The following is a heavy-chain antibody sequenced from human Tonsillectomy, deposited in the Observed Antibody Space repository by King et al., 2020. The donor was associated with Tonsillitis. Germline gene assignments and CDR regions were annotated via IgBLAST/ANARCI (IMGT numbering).Heavy chain of an antibody. J-gene: IGHJ2*01. D-gene: IGHD4-17*01. CDR3: VRGPKDYGDYCYFDL. CDR1: GYTFTSYY. CDR2: INPTGGST. Sequence: QLVQSGAEVKKPGASVKVSCKASGYTFTSYYIHWVRQAPGQGLEWMGIINPTGGSTTYAQKFQGRVTMTRDTSTSTVYMELSSLRSEDTAVYYCVRGPKDYGDYCYFDLWGRGTLVTVSS. V-gene: IGHV1-46*03.